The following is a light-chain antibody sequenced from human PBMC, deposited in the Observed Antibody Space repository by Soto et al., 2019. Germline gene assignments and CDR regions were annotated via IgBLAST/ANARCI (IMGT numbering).Light chain of an antibody. CDR1: SSNIGAGYD. CDR2: GNS. J-gene: IGLJ2*01. Sequence: QSVLTKPPSVSGDPGQRVTISCTGSSSNIGAGYDVHWYQQLPGTAPKLLIYGNSNRPSGVPDRFSGSKSGTSASLAITGLQAEDEADYYCQSYDSSLSGSNVVFGGGTKLTVL. CDR3: QSYDSSLSGSNVV. V-gene: IGLV1-40*01.